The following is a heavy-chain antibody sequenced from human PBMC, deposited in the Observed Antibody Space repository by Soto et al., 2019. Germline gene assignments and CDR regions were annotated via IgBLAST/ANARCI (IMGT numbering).Heavy chain of an antibody. Sequence: SETLSLTCTVSGGSISSYYWSWIRQPPGKGLEWIGYIYYSGSTNYNPSLKSRVTISVDTSKNQFSLKLSSVTAADTAVYYCARDEDSSGWYNYWGQGTLVTVSS. CDR2: IYYSGST. CDR1: GGSISSYY. V-gene: IGHV4-59*01. D-gene: IGHD6-19*01. J-gene: IGHJ4*02. CDR3: ARDEDSSGWYNY.